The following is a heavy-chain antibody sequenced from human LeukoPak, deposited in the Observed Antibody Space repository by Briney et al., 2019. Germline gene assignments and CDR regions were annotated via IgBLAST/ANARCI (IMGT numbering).Heavy chain of an antibody. J-gene: IGHJ4*02. CDR1: GGSISSRNYY. CDR3: ARVDIGVVPSTTFDF. Sequence: SETLSLTCTVSGGSISSRNYYWGWIRQPPGKGLGWIGSINYSGDIYSNPSLKSRLTISVDTSKNQFSLNLSSVTAADTAVYYCARVDIGVVPSTTFDFWGQGTLVTVSS. CDR2: INYSGDI. D-gene: IGHD2-2*03. V-gene: IGHV4-39*01.